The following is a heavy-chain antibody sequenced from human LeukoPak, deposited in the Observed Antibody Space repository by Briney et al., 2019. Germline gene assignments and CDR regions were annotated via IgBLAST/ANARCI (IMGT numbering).Heavy chain of an antibody. V-gene: IGHV4-59*01. Sequence: PSETLSLTCTVSGGSISGYYWSWIRQPPGKGLEWIGYIYYSGSTNYNPSLKRRVTISVDTSKNHFSLKLSSVTAAHTAVYYCARVATIDYWHFALWGRGTLVTVSS. CDR2: IYYSGST. CDR3: ARVATIDYWHFAL. J-gene: IGHJ2*01. D-gene: IGHD1-26*01. CDR1: GGSISGYY.